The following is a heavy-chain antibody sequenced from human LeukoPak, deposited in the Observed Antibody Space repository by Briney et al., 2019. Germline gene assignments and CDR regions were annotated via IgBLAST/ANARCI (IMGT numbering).Heavy chain of an antibody. CDR1: GFTFSSYG. J-gene: IGHJ5*02. CDR2: ISYDGGNK. D-gene: IGHD6-13*01. CDR3: AKDNGIAAAGWFDP. Sequence: GGSLRLSCAASGFTFSSYGMHWVRQAPGKGLEWVAVISYDGGNKYYADSVKCRSTISRDNSKNTLYLQMNSLRAEDTAVYYCAKDNGIAAAGWFDPWGQGTLVTVSS. V-gene: IGHV3-30*18.